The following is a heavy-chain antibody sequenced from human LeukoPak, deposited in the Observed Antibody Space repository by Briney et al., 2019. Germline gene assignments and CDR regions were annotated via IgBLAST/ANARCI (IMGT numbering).Heavy chain of an antibody. D-gene: IGHD5-18*01. Sequence: SETLSLTCTVSGGSISSSSYYWGWIRQPPGKGLEWIGSIYYSGSTYYNPSLKSRVTISVDTSKNQFSLKLSSVTAADTAVYYCARDPNGIQLWFPLNWFDPWGQGTLVTVSS. V-gene: IGHV4-39*07. J-gene: IGHJ5*02. CDR3: ARDPNGIQLWFPLNWFDP. CDR1: GGSISSSSYY. CDR2: IYYSGST.